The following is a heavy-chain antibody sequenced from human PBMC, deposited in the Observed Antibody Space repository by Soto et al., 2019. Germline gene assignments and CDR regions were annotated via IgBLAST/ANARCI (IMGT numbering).Heavy chain of an antibody. D-gene: IGHD6-13*01. CDR1: GYTFTSYD. CDR3: ARRGYSSSWYYYSYYGMDV. CDR2: MNPNSGNT. Sequence: QVQLVQSGAEVKKPGASVKVSCKASGYTFTSYDINWVRQATGQGLEWMGWMNPNSGNTGYAQKFQGRVTMTRNTSRSTAYMELRSLRSEDTAVYYCARRGYSSSWYYYSYYGMDVWGQGTTVTVSS. J-gene: IGHJ6*02. V-gene: IGHV1-8*01.